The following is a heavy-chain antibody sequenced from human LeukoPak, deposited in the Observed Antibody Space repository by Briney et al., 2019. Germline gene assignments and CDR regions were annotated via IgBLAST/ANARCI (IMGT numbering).Heavy chain of an antibody. CDR2: ISWNSGSI. CDR3: ATLSVAVARTEDYGGNYYGMDV. D-gene: IGHD6-19*01. Sequence: HPGGSLRLSCAASGFTFDDYAMHWVRQAPGKGLEWVSGISWNSGSIGYADSVKGRFTTSRDNAKNSLYLQMNSLRAEDTALYYCATLSVAVARTEDYGGNYYGMDVWVQGTTVTVSS. CDR1: GFTFDDYA. V-gene: IGHV3-9*01. J-gene: IGHJ6*02.